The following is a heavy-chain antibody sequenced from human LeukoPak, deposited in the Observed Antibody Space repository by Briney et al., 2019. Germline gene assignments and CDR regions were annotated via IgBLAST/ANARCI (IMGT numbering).Heavy chain of an antibody. Sequence: GGSLRLSCGGSGFIFDDYAMHWVRQATGKGLEWVSLISGDAYATYYGDSVKGRFTISRDNSKNSLYLQMNSLRTEDTALYYCAKGRDSSGYTFDYWGQGTLVTVSS. CDR3: AKGRDSSGYTFDY. J-gene: IGHJ4*02. CDR2: ISGDAYAT. CDR1: GFIFDDYA. V-gene: IGHV3-43*02. D-gene: IGHD3-22*01.